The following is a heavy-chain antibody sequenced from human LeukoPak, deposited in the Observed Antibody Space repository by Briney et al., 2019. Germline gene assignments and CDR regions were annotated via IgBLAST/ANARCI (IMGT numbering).Heavy chain of an antibody. CDR3: ARDRMDGYLSYYFDY. D-gene: IGHD5-24*01. Sequence: SVKVSCKASGGTFSSYAISWVRQAPGQGLEWMGGIIPIFGTANYAQEFQGRVTITADESTSTAYMELSSLRSEDTAVYYCARDRMDGYLSYYFDYWGQGTLVTVSS. CDR1: GGTFSSYA. CDR2: IIPIFGTA. V-gene: IGHV1-69*13. J-gene: IGHJ4*02.